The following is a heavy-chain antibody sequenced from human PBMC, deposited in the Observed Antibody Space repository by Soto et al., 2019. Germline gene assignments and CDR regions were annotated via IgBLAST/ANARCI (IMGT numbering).Heavy chain of an antibody. J-gene: IGHJ2*01. D-gene: IGHD3-22*01. CDR3: ARVTINYYDSSGYSWSFDL. CDR2: IYYSGST. V-gene: IGHV4-59*01. CDR1: GGSISGYY. Sequence: SETLSLTCTVSGGSISGYYWSWIRQPPGKGLEWIGYIYYSGSTNYNPSLKSRVTISVDTSKNQFSLKLSSVTAADTAVYYCARVTINYYDSSGYSWSFDLWGRVPLVTVSS.